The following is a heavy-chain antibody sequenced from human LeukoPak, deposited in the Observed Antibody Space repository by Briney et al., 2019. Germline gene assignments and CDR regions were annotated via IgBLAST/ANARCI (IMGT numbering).Heavy chain of an antibody. CDR2: IRYDGSNK. CDR1: GFTFSSYG. V-gene: IGHV3-30*02. D-gene: IGHD3-9*01. J-gene: IGHJ4*02. CDR3: AKGGDDILTPFDY. Sequence: QAGGSLRLSCAATGFTFSSYGMHWVRQAPGKGLEWVAFIRYDGSNKFYADSVKGRFTISRDNSENILYLQMNTLRVEDTAVYYCAKGGDDILTPFDYWGQGTLVTVSS.